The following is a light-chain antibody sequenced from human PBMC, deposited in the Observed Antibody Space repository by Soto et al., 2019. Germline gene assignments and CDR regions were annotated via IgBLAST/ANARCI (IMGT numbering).Light chain of an antibody. V-gene: IGKV1-5*03. CDR3: QQFDSYWT. CDR2: KAS. CDR1: QSISSW. Sequence: DLQMTQSPPTLSASVGDRVTITCRASQSISSWLAWYQQKPGKAPKLLIYKASSLESGVPSRFSGSGSGTEFTLTISSLQPDDFATYYCQQFDSYWTFGQGTKVERK. J-gene: IGKJ1*01.